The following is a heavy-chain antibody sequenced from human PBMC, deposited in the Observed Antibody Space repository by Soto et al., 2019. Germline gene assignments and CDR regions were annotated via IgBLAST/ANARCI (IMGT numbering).Heavy chain of an antibody. CDR3: ARFFGNAFDV. J-gene: IGHJ3*01. V-gene: IGHV4-39*02. Sequence: QLQLQESGPGLVKPSEILSLTCSVSGGSISTDSYNWDWIRQSPGKGLEWIGTIYYDGTPSYNPSLKSQVTISVDTSRNHFSLKVKSVTAADTAMYYCARFFGNAFDVWGQGTMVKVSS. CDR2: IYYDGTP. CDR1: GGSISTDSYN. D-gene: IGHD3-3*01.